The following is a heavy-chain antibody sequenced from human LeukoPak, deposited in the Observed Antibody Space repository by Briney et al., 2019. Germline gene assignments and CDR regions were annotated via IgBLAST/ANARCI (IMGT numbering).Heavy chain of an antibody. CDR3: AKVGRSGWPLDN. V-gene: IGHV3-7*01. Sequence: GGSLRLSCAASGFTFTYYWMSWVRQAPGKGLEWVANINQDDTQKYYVDSVKGRFAISKDNAKNSLYLQMNSLRAEDTAVYYCAKVGRSGWPLDNWGQGTLVTVSS. CDR2: INQDDTQK. D-gene: IGHD6-19*01. J-gene: IGHJ4*02. CDR1: GFTFTYYW.